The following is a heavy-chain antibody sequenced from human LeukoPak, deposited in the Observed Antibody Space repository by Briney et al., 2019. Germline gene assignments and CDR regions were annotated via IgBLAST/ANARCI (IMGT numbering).Heavy chain of an antibody. J-gene: IGHJ5*01. V-gene: IGHV4-61*01. CDR2: IYYSGNT. CDR1: GGSVGSGSSH. Sequence: PSETLSLTCTVSGGSVGSGSSHWLWIRQPPGRGLEWIGYIYYSGNTNYNPSLESRVTISLDTSKNQFSLRLNSVTAADTAVYYCARLGGSGWFDSWGRGTLVTVSS. CDR3: ARLGGSGWFDS. D-gene: IGHD6-19*01.